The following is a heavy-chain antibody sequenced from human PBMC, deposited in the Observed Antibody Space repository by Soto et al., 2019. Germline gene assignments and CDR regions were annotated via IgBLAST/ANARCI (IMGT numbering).Heavy chain of an antibody. J-gene: IGHJ4*02. V-gene: IGHV3-7*01. Sequence: GGSLRLSCAVSEFNVMSYWMCWVRQAPGKGLEWVASIKEDGSEIYYLQSVRGRFTISRDSAGNALHLAMNYLSAEDTGVYFCARDIGFDYVIWGQGTLVTVSS. CDR1: EFNVMSYW. CDR2: IKEDGSEI. D-gene: IGHD3-16*01. CDR3: ARDIGFDYVI.